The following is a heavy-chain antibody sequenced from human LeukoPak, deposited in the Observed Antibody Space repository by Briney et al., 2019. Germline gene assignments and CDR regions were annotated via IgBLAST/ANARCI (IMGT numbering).Heavy chain of an antibody. J-gene: IGHJ3*02. CDR2: IYYSGST. V-gene: IGHV4-59*01. CDR1: GGSISSYY. CDR3: ARGLLDGYTHPAAFDI. Sequence: SGTLSLTCTVAGGSISSYYWSWIRQPPGKGLEWIGYIYYSGSTNYNPSLKSRVTISVDTSKNQFSLKLSSVTAADTAVYYCARGLLDGYTHPAAFDICGQGTMVTVSS. D-gene: IGHD5-24*01.